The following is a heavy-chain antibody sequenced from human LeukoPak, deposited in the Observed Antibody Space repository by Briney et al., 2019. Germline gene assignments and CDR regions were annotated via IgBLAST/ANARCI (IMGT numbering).Heavy chain of an antibody. CDR1: GYSFTSYW. D-gene: IGHD3-22*01. J-gene: IGHJ4*02. CDR3: ARPYYYDSSGPLL. CDR2: IYPGDSDT. V-gene: IGHV5-51*01. Sequence: GESLKIFCKGSGYSFTSYWIGWVRQMPGKGLEWMGIIYPGDSDTRYSPSFQGQVTISADKSISTAYLQWSSLKASDTAMYYCARPYYYDSSGPLLWGQGTLVTVSS.